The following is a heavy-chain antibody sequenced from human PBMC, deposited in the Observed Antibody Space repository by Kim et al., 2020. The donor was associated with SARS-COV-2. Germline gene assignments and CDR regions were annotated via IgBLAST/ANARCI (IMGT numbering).Heavy chain of an antibody. V-gene: IGHV1-2*02. D-gene: IGHD3-9*01. J-gene: IGHJ5*02. CDR3: ARDYFDGIAYSKNYFDP. CDR1: GDTFSGYY. Sequence: ASVKVSCKASGDTFSGYYIHWLRQAPGQGLEYLGWIIPNSGATAYAGNFQGRLLLTRDMSITTAYLELDTLRSDDTAVYYCARDYFDGIAYSKNYFDPWGQGTLVTVSS. CDR2: IIPNSGAT.